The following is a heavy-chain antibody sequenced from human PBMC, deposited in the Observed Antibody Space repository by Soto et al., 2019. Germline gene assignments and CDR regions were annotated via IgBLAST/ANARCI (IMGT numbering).Heavy chain of an antibody. CDR3: TRRYGSAIDY. CDR2: IYYSGRT. Sequence: SVPQCLTYTVSDGTIVSYYWRWIRQPPGKGLEWNGYIYYSGRTNRNPSLKSRVPISVDTSKNQFSLKLSSVTDAVSAVYYCTRRYGSAIDYWGQGSLVTVTS. J-gene: IGHJ4*02. D-gene: IGHD1-26*01. CDR1: DGTIVSYY. V-gene: IGHV4-59*08.